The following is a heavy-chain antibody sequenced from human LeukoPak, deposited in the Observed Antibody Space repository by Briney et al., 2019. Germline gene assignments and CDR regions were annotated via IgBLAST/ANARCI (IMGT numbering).Heavy chain of an antibody. CDR2: ISAYNGNT. V-gene: IGHV1-18*01. CDR3: ARVRGYSYGSLYASYYYYMDV. D-gene: IGHD5-18*01. Sequence: ASVKVSCKASGYTFTSYGISWVRQAPGQGLEWMGWISAYNGNTNYAQKLQGRVTMTTDTSTSTAYMELRSLRSEDTAVYYCARVRGYSYGSLYASYYYYMDVWGKGTTVTVSS. CDR1: GYTFTSYG. J-gene: IGHJ6*03.